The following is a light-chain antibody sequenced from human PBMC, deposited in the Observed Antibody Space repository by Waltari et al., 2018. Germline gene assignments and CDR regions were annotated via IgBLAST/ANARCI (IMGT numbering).Light chain of an antibody. CDR2: EGS. J-gene: IGLJ3*02. CDR3: CSYAGSSTLV. Sequence: QSALTHPASVSGSPGQSITISCTGTCSDVGSYNPVSWFQQHPGKAPKLMIYEGSKRPSGVSNRFSGSKAGNTASLTISGLQAEDEADYYCCSYAGSSTLVFGGGTKLTVL. V-gene: IGLV2-23*01. CDR1: CSDVGSYNP.